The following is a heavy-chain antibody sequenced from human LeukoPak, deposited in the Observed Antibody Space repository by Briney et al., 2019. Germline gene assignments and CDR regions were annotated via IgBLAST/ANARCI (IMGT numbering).Heavy chain of an antibody. CDR2: ISAYNGNT. J-gene: IGHJ5*02. CDR1: GYTFTSYG. V-gene: IGHV1-18*01. CDR3: ARVVLSFDDFDP. Sequence: ASVKVSCKASGYTFTSYGISWVRQAPGQGLEWMGWISAYNGNTNYAQKLQGRVTMTTDTSASTAYMEVRSLRSGDTAVYYCARVVLSFDDFDPWGQGTLVTVSS. D-gene: IGHD2-8*02.